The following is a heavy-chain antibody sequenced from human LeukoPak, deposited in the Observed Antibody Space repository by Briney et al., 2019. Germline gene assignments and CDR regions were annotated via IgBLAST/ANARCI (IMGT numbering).Heavy chain of an antibody. Sequence: KRGESLKISCKGSGYSFTSYWIGWVRQMPGKGLEWMGILYPGDSDTRYSPSFQGQVTISADKSISTAYLQWSSLKASDTAMYYCARSWYSSSPDDAFDIWGQGTMVTVSS. CDR2: LYPGDSDT. D-gene: IGHD6-13*01. V-gene: IGHV5-51*01. J-gene: IGHJ3*02. CDR3: ARSWYSSSPDDAFDI. CDR1: GYSFTSYW.